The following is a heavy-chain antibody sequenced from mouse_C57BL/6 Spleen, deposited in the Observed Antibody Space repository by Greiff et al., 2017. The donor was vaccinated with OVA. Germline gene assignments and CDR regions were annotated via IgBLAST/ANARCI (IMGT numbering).Heavy chain of an antibody. V-gene: IGHV7-3*01. CDR2: IRNKANGYTT. Sequence: EVMLVESGGGLVQPGGSLSLSCAASGFTFTDYYMSWVRQPPGKALEWVGFIRNKANGYTTEYTASVKGRFTITRDNSQSILYLQINALRAEDSATYYCARDSNYDYWGQGTTLTVSS. D-gene: IGHD2-1*01. CDR3: ARDSNYDY. CDR1: GFTFTDYY. J-gene: IGHJ2*01.